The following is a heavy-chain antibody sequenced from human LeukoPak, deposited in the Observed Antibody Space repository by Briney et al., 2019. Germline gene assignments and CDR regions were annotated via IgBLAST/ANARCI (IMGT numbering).Heavy chain of an antibody. J-gene: IGHJ1*01. D-gene: IGHD3-9*01. CDR3: ARDGHYDILTGYFQD. CDR1: GFTFSTYW. V-gene: IGHV3-74*01. Sequence: GGSLRLSCAASGFTFSTYWMHWVRQAPGKGLVWVSRINSDGSSTSYADSVKGRFTISRDNAKNSLYLQMNSLRAEDTAVYYCARDGHYDILTGYFQDWGQGTLVTVSS. CDR2: INSDGSST.